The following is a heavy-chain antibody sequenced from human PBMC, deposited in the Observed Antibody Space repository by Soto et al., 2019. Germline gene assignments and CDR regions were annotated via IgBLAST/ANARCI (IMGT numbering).Heavy chain of an antibody. V-gene: IGHV5-10-1*01. CDR2: IDPSDSYV. D-gene: IGHD2-2*01. Sequence: GESRKSSCQASGYSFTAYWITWVRQMPGKGLEWMATIDPSDSYVDYSPSFRGHVTFSVDRSITTVYLQWNSLKASDSAMYFCTRRASSSFYHFDFSGQGSLVTVSS. CDR3: TRRASSSFYHFDF. J-gene: IGHJ4*02. CDR1: GYSFTAYW.